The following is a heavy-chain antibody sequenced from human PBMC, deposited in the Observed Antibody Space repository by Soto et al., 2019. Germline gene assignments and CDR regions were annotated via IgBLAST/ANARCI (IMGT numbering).Heavy chain of an antibody. CDR1: GVTFSKYA. Sequence: GGSRRLSWTVSGVTFSKYAMNWVRQAPGKGLEWVSSLSGSGGTTYYADSVKGRFIISRDNSKNTLYLLMNSLRAEDTALYYCAKQRADYGSGADTFYFDSWGQGALVTVSS. V-gene: IGHV3-23*01. CDR3: AKQRADYGSGADTFYFDS. D-gene: IGHD3-10*01. J-gene: IGHJ4*02. CDR2: LSGSGGTT.